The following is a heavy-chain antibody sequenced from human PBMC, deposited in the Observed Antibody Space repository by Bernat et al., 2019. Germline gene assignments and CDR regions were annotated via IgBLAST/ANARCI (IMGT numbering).Heavy chain of an antibody. J-gene: IGHJ4*02. CDR2: VDWNDDK. D-gene: IGHD4-17*01. Sequence: QVTLKESGPALVKPTQTLTLTCTFSGFSLSTSGMCVSWIRQPPGKALEWLARVDWNDDKYYSKSQKTRLTICKDTSKNQVVLRMTNMDTVDTATYFCARTNTISGDFAFWGQGTLVAVAS. V-gene: IGHV2-70*15. CDR1: GFSLSTSGMC. CDR3: ARTNTISGDFAF.